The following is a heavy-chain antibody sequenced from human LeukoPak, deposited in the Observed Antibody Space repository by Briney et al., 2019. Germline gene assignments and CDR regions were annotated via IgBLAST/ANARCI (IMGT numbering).Heavy chain of an antibody. Sequence: SETLSLTCTVSGGSISSGSYYRSWFRQPAGKGLEWIGRIYTSGSTNYNPSLKSRVTISVDTSKNQFSLKLSSVTAADTAVYYCARLSTSDRPYYYYGMDVWGQGTTVTVSS. J-gene: IGHJ6*02. D-gene: IGHD2-2*01. CDR2: IYTSGST. V-gene: IGHV4-61*02. CDR1: GGSISSGSYY. CDR3: ARLSTSDRPYYYYGMDV.